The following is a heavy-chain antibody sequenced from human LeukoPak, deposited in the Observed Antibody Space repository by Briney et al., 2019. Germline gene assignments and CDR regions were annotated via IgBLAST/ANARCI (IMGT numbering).Heavy chain of an antibody. CDR3: ARSITGYFDY. D-gene: IGHD1-14*01. CDR1: GGSISSGGYY. J-gene: IGHJ4*02. V-gene: IGHV4-31*03. CDR2: IYYSGST. Sequence: SETLSLTCTVSGGSISSGGYYWIWIRQHPGKGLEWIGYIYYSGSTYYNPSLKSRITISVDTSKNQFSLKLSSVTAADTAVYYCARSITGYFDYWGQGTLVTVSS.